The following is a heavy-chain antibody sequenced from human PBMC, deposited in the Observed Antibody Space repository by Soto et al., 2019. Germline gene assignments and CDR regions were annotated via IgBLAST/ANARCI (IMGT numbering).Heavy chain of an antibody. D-gene: IGHD2-15*01. V-gene: IGHV3-23*01. CDR1: GFTFSSYA. CDR2: ISGSGGST. Sequence: EVQLLESGGGLVQPGGSLRLSCAASGFTFSSYAMSWVRQAPGKGLEWVSAISGSGGSTYYADSVKGRFTISRDNSKNNLYLQMNSLRDEDTAVYYCANTLPGNYYYYGMDVWGQGTTVTVSS. J-gene: IGHJ6*02. CDR3: ANTLPGNYYYYGMDV.